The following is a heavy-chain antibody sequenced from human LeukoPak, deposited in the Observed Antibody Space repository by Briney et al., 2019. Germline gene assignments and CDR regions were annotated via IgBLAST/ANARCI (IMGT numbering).Heavy chain of an antibody. CDR1: GGTFSSYA. CDR2: IIPIFGTA. Sequence: SVKVSCKASGGTFSSYAISWVRQAPGQGLEWMGGIIPIFGTANYAQKFQGRVTITTDESTSTAYMELSSLRSEDTAVYYCARGGPYCGADCYRNYYFDYWGQGTLVTVSS. V-gene: IGHV1-69*05. J-gene: IGHJ4*02. CDR3: ARGGPYCGADCYRNYYFDY. D-gene: IGHD2-21*02.